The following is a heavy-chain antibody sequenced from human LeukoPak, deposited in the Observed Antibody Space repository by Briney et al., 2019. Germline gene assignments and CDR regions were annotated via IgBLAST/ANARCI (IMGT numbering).Heavy chain of an antibody. J-gene: IGHJ5*02. CDR3: ARDYGDSRNYNWFDP. V-gene: IGHV4-39*07. CDR2: INQSGST. D-gene: IGHD4-17*01. CDR1: GGSISSSGYY. Sequence: PSETLSLTCTVSGGSISSSGYYWSWMRQPPGEGLEWIGDINQSGSTTYNPSLKSRVTILVDTSKNQFSLELTSVTAADTAVYYCARDYGDSRNYNWFDPWGQGTLVTVSS.